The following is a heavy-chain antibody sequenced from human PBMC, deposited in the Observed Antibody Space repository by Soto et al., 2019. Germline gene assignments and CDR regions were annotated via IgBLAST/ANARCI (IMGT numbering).Heavy chain of an antibody. J-gene: IGHJ5*02. CDR1: GGSISSSNW. CDR3: ASRLGYCSSTSCYGGGRWFDP. V-gene: IGHV4-4*02. D-gene: IGHD2-2*01. CDR2: IYHSGST. Sequence: TLSLTCAVSGGSISSSNWWSWVRQPPGKGLEWIGEIYHSGSTNYNPSPKSRVTISVDKSKNQFSLKLSSVTAADTAVYYCASRLGYCSSTSCYGGGRWFDPWGQGTLVTVSS.